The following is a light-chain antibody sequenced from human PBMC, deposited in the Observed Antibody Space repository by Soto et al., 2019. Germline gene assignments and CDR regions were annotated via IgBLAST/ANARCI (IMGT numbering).Light chain of an antibody. J-gene: IGKJ3*01. CDR3: QQYNNWPSFT. CDR1: QSVSSN. V-gene: IGKV3-15*01. CDR2: DTS. Sequence: EIVMTQSPATLSVSPGERATLSCRASQSVSSNLAWYQQKPGQAPRLLIYDTSTSATAIPARFSGSGSGTEFTLTISSLQSEDFAVYYCQQYNNWPSFTFGPGTKVDIK.